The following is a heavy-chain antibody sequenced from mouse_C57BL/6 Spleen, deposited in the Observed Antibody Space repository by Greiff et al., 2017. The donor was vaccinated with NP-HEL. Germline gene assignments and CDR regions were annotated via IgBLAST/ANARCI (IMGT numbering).Heavy chain of an antibody. CDR3: AILTVAWFAY. V-gene: IGHV1-4*01. Sequence: VKLQESGAELARPGASVKMSCKASGYTFTSYTMHWVKQRPGQGLEWIGYINPSSGYTKYNQKFKDKATLTADKSSSTAYMQLNSLTSEDSAVYYCAILTVAWFAYWGQGTLVTVSA. CDR2: INPSSGYT. CDR1: GYTFTSYT. J-gene: IGHJ3*01. D-gene: IGHD4-1*01.